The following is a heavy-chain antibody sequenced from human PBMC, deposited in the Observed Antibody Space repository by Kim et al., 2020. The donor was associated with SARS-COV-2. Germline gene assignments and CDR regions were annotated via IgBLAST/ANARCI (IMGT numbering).Heavy chain of an antibody. J-gene: IGHJ5*02. CDR3: ARDNDIVATIPFYWFDP. V-gene: IGHV7-4-1*02. Sequence: ASVKVSCKASGYTFTSYAMNWVRQAPGQGLEWMGWINTNTGNPTYAQGFTGRFVFSLDTSVSTAYLQISSLKAEDTAVYYCARDNDIVATIPFYWFDPWGQGTLVTVSS. CDR2: INTNTGNP. D-gene: IGHD5-12*01. CDR1: GYTFTSYA.